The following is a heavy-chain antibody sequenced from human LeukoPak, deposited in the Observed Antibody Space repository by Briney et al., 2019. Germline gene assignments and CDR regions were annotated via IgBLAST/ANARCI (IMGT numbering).Heavy chain of an antibody. J-gene: IGHJ4*02. V-gene: IGHV3-30*18. D-gene: IGHD3-9*01. Sequence: GGSLRLSCAASGFTFSSYGMHWVRQAPGKGLEGLAVISYDGSNKYYADSVKGRFTISRDNSKNTLYLQMNSLRAEDTAVYYCAKNGPFIYDILTGYPSYWGQGTLVTVSS. CDR3: AKNGPFIYDILTGYPSY. CDR1: GFTFSSYG. CDR2: ISYDGSNK.